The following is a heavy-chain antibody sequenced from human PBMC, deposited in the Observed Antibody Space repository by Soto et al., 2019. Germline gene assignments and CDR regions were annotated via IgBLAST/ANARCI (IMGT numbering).Heavy chain of an antibody. CDR3: AREAYNWNDVAAFDI. CDR2: IWYDGSNK. V-gene: IGHV3-33*01. D-gene: IGHD1-20*01. J-gene: IGHJ3*02. Sequence: GGSLRLSCAASGFTFSSYGMHWVRQAPGKGLEWVAVIWYDGSNKYYADSVKGRFTISRDNSKNTLYLQMNSLRAEDTAVYYCAREAYNWNDVAAFDIWGQGTMVTVSS. CDR1: GFTFSSYG.